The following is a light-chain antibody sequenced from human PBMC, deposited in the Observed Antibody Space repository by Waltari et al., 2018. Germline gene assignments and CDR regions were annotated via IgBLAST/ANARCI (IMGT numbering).Light chain of an antibody. CDR3: AAWDDSLSGHVV. CDR2: RNY. CDR1: SYISGRGD. V-gene: IGLV1-47*01. Sequence: QSVLTQPPSVSATTGPRVTVTCSGTSYISGRGDGYWYQQFPGTAPKLLIDRNYQRPSGVPDRFSGSKSGTSASLAISGLRSEDEADYYCAAWDDSLSGHVVFGGGTKLTVL. J-gene: IGLJ2*01.